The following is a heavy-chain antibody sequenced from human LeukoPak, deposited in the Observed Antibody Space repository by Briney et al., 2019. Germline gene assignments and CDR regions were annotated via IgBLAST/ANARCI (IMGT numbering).Heavy chain of an antibody. Sequence: GRSLRLSCAASGFTFDDYAMHWVRQAPGKGLEWVSGISWNSGSIGYADSVKGRFTISRDNAKNSLYLQMNSLRAEDTALYYCAKVPLGVAAAGTNEGYFDYWGQGTLVTVSS. D-gene: IGHD6-13*01. CDR2: ISWNSGSI. CDR3: AKVPLGVAAAGTNEGYFDY. V-gene: IGHV3-9*01. J-gene: IGHJ4*02. CDR1: GFTFDDYA.